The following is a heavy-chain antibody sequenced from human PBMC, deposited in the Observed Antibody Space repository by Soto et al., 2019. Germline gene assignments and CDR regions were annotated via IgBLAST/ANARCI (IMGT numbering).Heavy chain of an antibody. CDR3: ARGGVGKPYSVAVDLDY. Sequence: QVQLVQSGAEVKKPGASVKVSCKASGYTFTGYYMHWVRQAPGQGLEWMGWINPNSGGTNYAQKFQGWVTMTRDTPISTAYMELSRLRSDDTAVYYCARGGVGKPYSVAVDLDYWGQGTLVTVSS. V-gene: IGHV1-2*04. D-gene: IGHD6-19*01. CDR1: GYTFTGYY. J-gene: IGHJ4*02. CDR2: INPNSGGT.